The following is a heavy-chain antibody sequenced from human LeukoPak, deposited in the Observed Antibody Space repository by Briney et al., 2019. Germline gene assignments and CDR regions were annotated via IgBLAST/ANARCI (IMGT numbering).Heavy chain of an antibody. D-gene: IGHD1-26*01. Sequence: GGSLRLSCAASGFTFSSYAMSWVRQAPGKGLEWVSAISGSGGSTYYADSVKGLFTISRDNSKNTLYLQMNSLRAEDTAVYYCAKDRASGSYYDYWGQGTLVTVSS. CDR2: ISGSGGST. J-gene: IGHJ4*02. V-gene: IGHV3-23*01. CDR1: GFTFSSYA. CDR3: AKDRASGSYYDY.